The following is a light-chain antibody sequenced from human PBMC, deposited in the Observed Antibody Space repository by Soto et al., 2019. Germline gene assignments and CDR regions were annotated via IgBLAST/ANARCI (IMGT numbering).Light chain of an antibody. CDR3: QQYKSYWT. CDR2: KAS. J-gene: IGKJ1*01. Sequence: IQMTQSPSTLSASVGDRVTITCRASENINTWLAWYQQQPGQAPKLLIYKASSLQSGAPPRFSGTGSGTEFTLTISSLQPDDFATYYCQQYKSYWTFGQGTKVDI. CDR1: ENINTW. V-gene: IGKV1-5*03.